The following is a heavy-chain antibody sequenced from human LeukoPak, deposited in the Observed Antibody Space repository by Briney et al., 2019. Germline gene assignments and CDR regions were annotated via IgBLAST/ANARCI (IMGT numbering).Heavy chain of an antibody. CDR1: GFTSSSYG. V-gene: IGHV3-30*18. CDR3: AKDMAVAGLY. D-gene: IGHD6-19*01. Sequence: PGGSLRLSCAASGFTSSSYGMHWVRQAPGKGLEWVAVISYDGSNKYYADSVKGRFTISRDNSKNTLYLQMNSLRAEDTAVYYCAKDMAVAGLYWGQGTLVTVSS. J-gene: IGHJ4*02. CDR2: ISYDGSNK.